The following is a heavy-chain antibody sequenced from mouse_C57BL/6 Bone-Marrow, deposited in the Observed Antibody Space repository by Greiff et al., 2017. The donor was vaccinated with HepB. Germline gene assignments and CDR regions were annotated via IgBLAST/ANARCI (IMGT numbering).Heavy chain of an antibody. J-gene: IGHJ3*01. V-gene: IGHV14-2*01. CDR3: AGGNYYTWFAD. Sequence: EVQLQQSGAELVKPGASVKLSCTASGFNINDYYMHWVKQRTEQGLEWIGRIDPEDGATKYAPKFPGKATITADTSSNTAYLQLSRLTSEDTAVYYCAGGNYYTWFADWGQGTLVTVSA. CDR2: IDPEDGAT. D-gene: IGHD1-1*01. CDR1: GFNINDYY.